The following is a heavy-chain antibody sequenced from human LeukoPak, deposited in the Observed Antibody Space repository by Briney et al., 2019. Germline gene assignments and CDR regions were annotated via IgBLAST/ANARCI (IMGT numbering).Heavy chain of an antibody. J-gene: IGHJ6*03. D-gene: IGHD1-26*01. CDR2: IIPIFGTA. Sequence: SVKVSCKASGGTFSSYAISWVRQAPGQGLEWMGGIIPIFGTANYAQKFQGRVTITADKSTSTAYMELSSLRSEDTAVYYCARDGYSNYYYYYYMDVWGKGTTVTVSS. V-gene: IGHV1-69*06. CDR1: GGTFSSYA. CDR3: ARDGYSNYYYYYYMDV.